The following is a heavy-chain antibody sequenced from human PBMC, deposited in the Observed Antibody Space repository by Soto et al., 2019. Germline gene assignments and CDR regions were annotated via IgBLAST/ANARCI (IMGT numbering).Heavy chain of an antibody. Sequence: SETLSLTCTVSGGSISSGDYYWSWIRQPPGKGLEWIGYIYYSGSTYYNPSLKSRVTISVDTSKNQFSLKLSSVTAADTAVYYCARGSRAATRPFDPWGQGTLVTVSS. CDR2: IYYSGST. J-gene: IGHJ5*02. CDR3: ARGSRAATRPFDP. V-gene: IGHV4-30-4*01. CDR1: GGSISSGDYY. D-gene: IGHD6-25*01.